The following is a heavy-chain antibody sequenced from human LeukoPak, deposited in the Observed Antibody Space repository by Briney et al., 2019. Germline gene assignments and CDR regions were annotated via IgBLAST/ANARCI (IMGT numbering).Heavy chain of an antibody. CDR1: GFTFSSYG. V-gene: IGHV3-30*18. J-gene: IGHJ4*02. Sequence: GGSLRLSCAASGFTFSSYGMHWVRQAPGKGVEWVAVISYDGSNKYYADSVKGRFTISRDNSKNTLYLQMNSLRAEDTAVYYCANVYSSSWWASDYWGQGTLVTVSS. CDR3: ANVYSSSWWASDY. D-gene: IGHD6-13*01. CDR2: ISYDGSNK.